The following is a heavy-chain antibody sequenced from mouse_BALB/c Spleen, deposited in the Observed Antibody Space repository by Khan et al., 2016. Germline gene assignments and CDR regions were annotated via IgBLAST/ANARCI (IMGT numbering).Heavy chain of an antibody. V-gene: IGHV2-6-2*01. CDR3: ARHDGYYYAMDY. Sequence: QVQLKESGPDLVAPSQSLSITCTVSGFSLTSYGVHWVRQPPGKGLEWLVVIWSDGSTTYNSALKSRLSISKDNSKSQVFLKMNSLQTDDTVMYYCARHDGYYYAMDYWGQGTSVTVSS. CDR1: GFSLTSYG. CDR2: IWSDGST. D-gene: IGHD2-3*01. J-gene: IGHJ4*01.